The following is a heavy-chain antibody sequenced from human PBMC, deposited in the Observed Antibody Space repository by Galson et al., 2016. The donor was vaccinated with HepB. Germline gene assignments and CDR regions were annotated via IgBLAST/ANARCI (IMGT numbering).Heavy chain of an antibody. CDR3: ARRNVAPFDF. J-gene: IGHJ4*02. CDR2: IYYSGTT. Sequence: SETLSLSCAVSGDSISGSSYYWGWIRQPPGKGLEWIGSIYYSGTTYYNPSLKSRVTMSVDTSTNQFSLKLASVTAADTAVYYCARRNVAPFDFWGQGTLVTVSS. D-gene: IGHD2-8*01. CDR1: GDSISGSSYY. V-gene: IGHV4-39*01.